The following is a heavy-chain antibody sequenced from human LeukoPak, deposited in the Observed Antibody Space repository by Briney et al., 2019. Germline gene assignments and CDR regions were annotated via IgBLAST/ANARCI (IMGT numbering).Heavy chain of an antibody. CDR3: ARRGYYDSSGYPAPFDY. CDR1: GHSFTSYW. CDR2: IYPGDSDT. Sequence: GESLKISCKGSGHSFTSYWIGWVRQMPGKGLEWMGIIYPGDSDTRYSPSFQGQVTISADKSISTAYLQWSSLKASDTAMYYCARRGYYDSSGYPAPFDYWGQGTLVTVSS. J-gene: IGHJ4*02. V-gene: IGHV5-51*01. D-gene: IGHD3-22*01.